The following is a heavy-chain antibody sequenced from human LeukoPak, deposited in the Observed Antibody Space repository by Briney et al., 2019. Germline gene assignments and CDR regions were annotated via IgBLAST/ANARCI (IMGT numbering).Heavy chain of an antibody. CDR1: GGSISSYY. CDR2: MYTSGST. Sequence: PSETLSLTCTVSGGSISSYYWNWVRQPAGKGLEYIGRMYTSGSTNYNPSLKSRVTISVDTSKNQFSLKLSSVTAADTAVYYCARHGGSSWYVGYWGQGTLVTVSS. J-gene: IGHJ4*02. D-gene: IGHD6-13*01. V-gene: IGHV4-4*07. CDR3: ARHGGSSWYVGY.